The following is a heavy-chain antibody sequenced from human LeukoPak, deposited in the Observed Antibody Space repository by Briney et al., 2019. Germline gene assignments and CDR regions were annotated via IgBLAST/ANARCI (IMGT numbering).Heavy chain of an antibody. CDR3: ARTYYYDSSGLVPGY. J-gene: IGHJ4*02. D-gene: IGHD3-22*01. V-gene: IGHV5-10-1*01. CDR1: GYXFTSYW. Sequence: GESLKISCNGSGYXFTSYWISWVRQMPGKGLEWMGRIDPSDSYTNYSPSFQGHVTISADKSISTAYLQWSSLKASDTAMYYCARTYYYDSSGLVPGYWGQGTLVTVSS. CDR2: IDPSDSYT.